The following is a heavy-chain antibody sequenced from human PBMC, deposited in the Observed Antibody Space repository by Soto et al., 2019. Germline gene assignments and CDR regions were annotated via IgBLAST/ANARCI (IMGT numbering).Heavy chain of an antibody. CDR3: ARDSSSWRYGMDV. V-gene: IGHV4-30-2*01. J-gene: IGHJ6*02. D-gene: IGHD6-13*01. CDR2: IYHSGST. Sequence: PPGKGLEWIGYIYHSGSTYYNPSLKSRVTISVDRSKNQFSLKLSSVTAADTAVYYCARDSSSWRYGMDVWGQGTTVTVSS.